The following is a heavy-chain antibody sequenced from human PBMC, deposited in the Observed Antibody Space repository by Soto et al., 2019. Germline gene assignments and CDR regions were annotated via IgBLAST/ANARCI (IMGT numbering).Heavy chain of an antibody. J-gene: IGHJ1*01. D-gene: IGHD1-26*01. CDR3: ASTTSSIVGATVRYFQH. CDR2: IDPSDSYT. CDR1: GYSFTSYW. V-gene: IGHV5-10-1*01. Sequence: PGESLKISCKGSGYSFTSYWISWVRQMPGKGLEWMGRIDPSDSYTNYSPSFQGHVTISADKSISTAYLQWSSLKASDTAMYYCASTTSSIVGATVRYFQHWGQGTLVTVSS.